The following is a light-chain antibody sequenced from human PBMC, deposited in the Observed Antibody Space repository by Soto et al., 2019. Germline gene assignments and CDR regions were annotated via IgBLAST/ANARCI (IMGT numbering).Light chain of an antibody. CDR1: QSISTY. CDR2: DAS. Sequence: DIQMMQSPSPLSASVGDRVTITCRASQSISTYLNWYQQKPGKAPKLLIYDASTLQSGVPSKFSGSGSGTDFTLTISSLQPEDFATYYCQQSYTTPITFGQGTRLEIK. J-gene: IGKJ5*01. CDR3: QQSYTTPIT. V-gene: IGKV1-39*01.